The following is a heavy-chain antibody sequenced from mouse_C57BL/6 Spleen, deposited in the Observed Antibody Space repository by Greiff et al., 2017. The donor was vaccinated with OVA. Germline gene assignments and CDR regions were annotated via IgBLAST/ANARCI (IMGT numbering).Heavy chain of an antibody. Sequence: QVQLQQSGAELVRPGASVTLSCKASGYTFTDYEMHWVKQTPVHGLEWIGAIDPETGGTAYNQKFKGKAILTADKSSSTAYRELRSLTSEDSAVYYCTPSNLYAMDYWGQGTSVTVSS. V-gene: IGHV1-15*01. CDR3: TPSNLYAMDY. CDR1: GYTFTDYE. J-gene: IGHJ4*01. D-gene: IGHD2-5*01. CDR2: IDPETGGT.